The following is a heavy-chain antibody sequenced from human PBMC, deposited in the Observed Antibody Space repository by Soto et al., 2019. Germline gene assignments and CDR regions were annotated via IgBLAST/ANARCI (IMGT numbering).Heavy chain of an antibody. Sequence: QVQLVESGGGVVQPGRSLRLSCAASGFTFSSYGMHWVRQAPGKGLEWVAVIWYDGSNKYYADSVKGRFTISRDNSKNTLYLQMNRLRAEDTAVYYCARAYYEGYYYGMDVWGQGTTVTVSS. V-gene: IGHV3-33*01. D-gene: IGHD3-22*01. CDR3: ARAYYEGYYYGMDV. CDR2: IWYDGSNK. J-gene: IGHJ6*02. CDR1: GFTFSSYG.